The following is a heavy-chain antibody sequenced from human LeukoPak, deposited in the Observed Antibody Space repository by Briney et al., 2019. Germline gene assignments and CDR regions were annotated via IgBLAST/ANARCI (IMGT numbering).Heavy chain of an antibody. CDR2: INPSGGST. CDR1: GGTFSSYA. Sequence: ASVKVSCKASGGTFSSYAISWVRQAPGQGLEWMGIINPSGGSTSYAQKFQGRVTMTRDTSTSTVYMGLSSLRSEDTAVYYCARDLIQRYYDSRDDYWGQGTLVTVSS. V-gene: IGHV1-46*01. CDR3: ARDLIQRYYDSRDDY. J-gene: IGHJ4*02. D-gene: IGHD3-22*01.